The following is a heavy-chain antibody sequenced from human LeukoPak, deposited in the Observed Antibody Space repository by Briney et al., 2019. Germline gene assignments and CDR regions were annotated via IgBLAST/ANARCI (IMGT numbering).Heavy chain of an antibody. CDR3: ARGYFGDYLVDLGDY. J-gene: IGHJ4*02. D-gene: IGHD4-17*01. CDR1: GYTFTSYG. V-gene: IGHV1-18*01. CDR2: ISAYNGNT. Sequence: GASVKVSCKASGYTFTSYGISWVRQAPGQGLEWMGWISAYNGNTNYAQKLQGRVTMTTDTSTSTAYMELRSLRSDDTAVYYCARGYFGDYLVDLGDYWGQGTLVTVSS.